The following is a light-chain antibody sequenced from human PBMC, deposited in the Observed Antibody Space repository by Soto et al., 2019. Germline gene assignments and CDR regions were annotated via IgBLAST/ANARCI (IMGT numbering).Light chain of an antibody. V-gene: IGKV3-20*01. CDR1: QSVSSSY. CDR2: GAS. CDR3: QQYGSSPHT. J-gene: IGKJ2*01. Sequence: EIVLTQSPGTLSLSPGERATLSCRASQSVSSSYLAWYQHKPGQAPRFLIYGASSRATGIPDRFSGSGSGKDFTLTISRLEPEDFAVYYCQQYGSSPHTFGQGTKLEIK.